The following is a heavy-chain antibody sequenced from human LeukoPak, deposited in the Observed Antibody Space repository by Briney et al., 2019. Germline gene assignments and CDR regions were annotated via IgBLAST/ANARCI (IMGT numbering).Heavy chain of an antibody. CDR1: GFTFSSYA. CDR3: ARSIGIVGATPDY. CDR2: ISYDGSNK. J-gene: IGHJ4*02. Sequence: GGSLRLSCAASGFTFSSYAMHWVRQAPGKGLEWVAVISYDGSNKYYADSAKGRFTISRDNSKNTLYLQMNSLRAEDTAVYYCARSIGIVGATPDYWGQGTLVTVSS. V-gene: IGHV3-30*04. D-gene: IGHD1-26*01.